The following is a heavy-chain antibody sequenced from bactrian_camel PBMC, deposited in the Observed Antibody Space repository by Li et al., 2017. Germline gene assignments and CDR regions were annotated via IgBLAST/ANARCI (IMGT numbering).Heavy chain of an antibody. J-gene: IGHJ6*01. Sequence: HVQLVESGGGSVQAGGSLRLSCAASGYTVIRYCMGWFRQAPGEEREGVATINSAGSTSYAGSVKGRFTISKDKPENTLYLQMNSLKPEDTAMYYCAAAPPLGTPCDWSYVAAFGYWGQGTQVTVS. V-gene: IGHV3S26*01. CDR1: GYTVIRYC. D-gene: IGHD5*01. CDR2: INSAGST. CDR3: AAAPPLGTPCDWSYVAAFGY.